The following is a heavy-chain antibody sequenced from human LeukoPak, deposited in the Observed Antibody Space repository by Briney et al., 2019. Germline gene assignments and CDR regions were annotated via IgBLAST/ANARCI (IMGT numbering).Heavy chain of an antibody. CDR3: ATYKNWVAGDV. CDR1: AFTFSNHW. Sequence: GGSLRLSCAASAFTFSNHWMSWVRQAPGKGPEWVANIKEDESQEHYADSVKGRFTVSRDNAKNSLFLQMNSLRVEDTAVYYCATYKNWVAGDVWGQGTTVSVSS. D-gene: IGHD7-27*01. V-gene: IGHV3-7*01. J-gene: IGHJ6*02. CDR2: IKEDESQE.